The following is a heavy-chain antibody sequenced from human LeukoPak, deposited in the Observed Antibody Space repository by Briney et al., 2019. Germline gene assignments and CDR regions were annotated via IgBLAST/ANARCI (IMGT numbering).Heavy chain of an antibody. Sequence: GSLRLSCAASGFTFSYYNMNWVRQAPGKGLEWVSSISRSSNYIYYADSVKGRFTISRDNAKNSLYLQMNSLRAEDTAVFYCARGGEYSSSPDAFDIWGQGTMVTVPS. CDR3: ARGGEYSSSPDAFDI. V-gene: IGHV3-21*01. D-gene: IGHD6-6*01. CDR2: ISRSSNYI. J-gene: IGHJ3*02. CDR1: GFTFSYYN.